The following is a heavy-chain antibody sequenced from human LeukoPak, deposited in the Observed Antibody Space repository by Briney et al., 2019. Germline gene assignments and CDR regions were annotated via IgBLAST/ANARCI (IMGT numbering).Heavy chain of an antibody. Sequence: GRSLRLSCATSGFDFSRYVIHWVRQGPGKGLEWVAVISPEGYMKDYADSVKGRFTVSRDNSKNTVYLQMNSLSAEDTSRYYCARGNLYTAATIEDYWGQGTLVTVSS. V-gene: IGHV3-30-3*01. CDR2: ISPEGYMK. J-gene: IGHJ4*02. CDR3: ARGNLYTAATIEDY. CDR1: GFDFSRYV. D-gene: IGHD3-16*01.